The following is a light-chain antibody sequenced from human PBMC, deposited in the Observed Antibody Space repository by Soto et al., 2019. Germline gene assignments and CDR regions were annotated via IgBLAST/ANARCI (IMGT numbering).Light chain of an antibody. Sequence: EIVLTQSPGTLSLSPGERATLSCRASQSVSNSYLAWYQQKPGQAPRLLIYGASRRATGIPDRFSGSGSGSESGTDFTLTISRLEPEDFGVYYCHQYGSSLPITFGQGTRLDIK. CDR3: HQYGSSLPIT. J-gene: IGKJ5*01. V-gene: IGKV3-20*01. CDR1: QSVSNSY. CDR2: GAS.